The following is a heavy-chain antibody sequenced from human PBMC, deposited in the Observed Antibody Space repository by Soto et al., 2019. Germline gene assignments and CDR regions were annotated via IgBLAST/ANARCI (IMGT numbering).Heavy chain of an antibody. D-gene: IGHD6-13*01. CDR1: GDSVTSHY. V-gene: IGHV4-59*02. CDR3: ARVRSSSWRLHWFDP. J-gene: IGHJ5*02. Sequence: SETLSLTCSFSGDSVTSHYLTWIRQSPGKGLEWIGYIYYTGITNYNPSLKSRVTISVDTSKNQFSLKLSSVTAADTAVYYCARVRSSSWRLHWFDPWGQGTLVTVSS. CDR2: IYYTGIT.